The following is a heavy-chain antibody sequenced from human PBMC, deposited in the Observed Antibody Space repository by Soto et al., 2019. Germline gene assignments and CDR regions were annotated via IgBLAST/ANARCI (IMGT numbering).Heavy chain of an antibody. J-gene: IGHJ6*02. CDR3: AKDLAVAGRRGLGNYGMDV. V-gene: IGHV3-30*18. CDR1: GFTFSSYG. CDR2: ISYDGSNK. D-gene: IGHD6-19*01. Sequence: QVQLVESGGGVVQPGRSLRLSCAASGFTFSSYGMHWVRQAPDKGLEWVAVISYDGSNKYYADSVKGRFTISRDNSKNTLYLQMNSLRAEDTAVYYCAKDLAVAGRRGLGNYGMDVWGQGTTVTVSS.